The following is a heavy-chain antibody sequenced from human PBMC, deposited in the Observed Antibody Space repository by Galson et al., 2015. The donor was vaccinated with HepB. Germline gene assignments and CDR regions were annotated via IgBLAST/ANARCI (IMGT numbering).Heavy chain of an antibody. CDR1: GGSISSGDYY. CDR3: ARGPTIFGVEICDDALDI. D-gene: IGHD3-3*01. Sequence: LSLTCIVSGGSISSGDYYWSWIRQPPGKGLEWIGYIYYSGSTYYNPSLKSRVTISIGTSKNQFSLKLSSVTAADTAMYYCARGPTIFGVEICDDALDIWGQGTMATVSS. CDR2: IYYSGST. V-gene: IGHV4-30-4*01. J-gene: IGHJ3*02.